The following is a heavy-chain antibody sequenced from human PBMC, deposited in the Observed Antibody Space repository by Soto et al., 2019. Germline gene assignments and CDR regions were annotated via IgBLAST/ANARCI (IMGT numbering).Heavy chain of an antibody. CDR1: GGSISSYY. D-gene: IGHD3-10*01. Sequence: SETLSLTCTVSGGSISSYYWSWIRQPPGKGLEWIGYIYYSGSTNYNPSLKSRVTISVDTSKNQFSLKLSSVTAADTAVYYCARGTSDFDYWGQGTLVTVSS. CDR3: ARGTSDFDY. V-gene: IGHV4-59*01. J-gene: IGHJ4*02. CDR2: IYYSGST.